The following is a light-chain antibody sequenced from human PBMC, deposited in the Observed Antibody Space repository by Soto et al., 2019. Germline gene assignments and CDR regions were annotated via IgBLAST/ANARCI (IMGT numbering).Light chain of an antibody. CDR2: DAS. CDR1: QSVGSS. Sequence: ETVLTQSPATLSLSPVSRATLSCRASQSVGSSLAWYQQRPGQPPRLLIYDASKREPGTPARFTGSGSGTDFTLTISSLEPEDFAFYSCQQRSNWPGTFGQGTKVDI. J-gene: IGKJ1*01. V-gene: IGKV3-11*01. CDR3: QQRSNWPGT.